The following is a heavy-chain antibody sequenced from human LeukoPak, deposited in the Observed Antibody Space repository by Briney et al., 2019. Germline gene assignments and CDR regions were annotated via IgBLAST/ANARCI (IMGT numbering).Heavy chain of an antibody. Sequence: SVKVSCKASGGTFSSYAISWVRQAPGQGLEWMGRIIPIFGIANYAQKFQGRVTITADKSTSTAYMELSSLRSEDTAVYYCAKTYYYDSSGYLRSAFDIWGQGTMVTVSS. V-gene: IGHV1-69*04. CDR1: GGTFSSYA. D-gene: IGHD3-22*01. CDR3: AKTYYYDSSGYLRSAFDI. J-gene: IGHJ3*02. CDR2: IIPIFGIA.